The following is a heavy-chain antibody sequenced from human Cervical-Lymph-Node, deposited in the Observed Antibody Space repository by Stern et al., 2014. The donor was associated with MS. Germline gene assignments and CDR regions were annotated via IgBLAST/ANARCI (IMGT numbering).Heavy chain of an antibody. CDR3: ARGNWNDGGGFES. CDR2: ISGYNGNT. Sequence: QVQLVQSGAEVKKPGASLKVSCRAAGYNFNNYGINRVRQAPGQGLEWMGWISGYNGNTNYAQKLQDRITLTTDIATSTCYVELRSLRSDDTAVYYCARGNWNDGGGFESWGQGTLVTVSS. D-gene: IGHD1-1*01. CDR1: GYNFNNYG. V-gene: IGHV1-18*01. J-gene: IGHJ1*01.